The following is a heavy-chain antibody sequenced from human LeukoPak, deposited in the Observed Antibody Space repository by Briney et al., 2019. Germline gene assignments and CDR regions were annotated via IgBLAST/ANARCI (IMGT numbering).Heavy chain of an antibody. V-gene: IGHV3-9*01. CDR2: ISWNSGSI. CDR3: ARSDPGYSSSWYYFDY. D-gene: IGHD6-13*01. Sequence: GRSLRLSCAASGFTFDDYAMHWVRQAPGKGLEWVSGISWNSGSIGYADSVKGRFTISRDNAKNSLYLQMNSLRAEDTALYYCARSDPGYSSSWYYFDYRGQGTLVTVSS. J-gene: IGHJ4*02. CDR1: GFTFDDYA.